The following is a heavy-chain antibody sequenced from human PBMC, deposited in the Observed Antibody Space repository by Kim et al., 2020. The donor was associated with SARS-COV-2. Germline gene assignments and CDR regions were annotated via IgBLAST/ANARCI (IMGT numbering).Heavy chain of an antibody. Sequence: GGSLRLSCAASGFSFSLAHIHWVRQAQGEGLQWVANVWSDGSHKTYEDSVQGRFFISRDNSRKTVYLEMQSLRVEDTAVYYCARGIGAVAGADYWGQGTL. V-gene: IGHV3-33*01. D-gene: IGHD6-19*01. CDR2: VWSDGSHK. J-gene: IGHJ4*02. CDR3: ARGIGAVAGADY. CDR1: GFSFSLAH.